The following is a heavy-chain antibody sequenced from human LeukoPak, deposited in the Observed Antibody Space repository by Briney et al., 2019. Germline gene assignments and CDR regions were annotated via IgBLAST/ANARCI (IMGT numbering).Heavy chain of an antibody. Sequence: GGSLRLSCAASGFTFSDYYMSWIRQAPGKGLEWVSYISSSSSTIYYADSVKGRFTISRDNAKNSLYLQMNSLRAEDTAVYYCARGRDMIVWTAYFDYWGQGTLVTVSS. CDR1: GFTFSDYY. D-gene: IGHD3-22*01. CDR2: ISSSSSTI. J-gene: IGHJ4*02. CDR3: ARGRDMIVWTAYFDY. V-gene: IGHV3-11*04.